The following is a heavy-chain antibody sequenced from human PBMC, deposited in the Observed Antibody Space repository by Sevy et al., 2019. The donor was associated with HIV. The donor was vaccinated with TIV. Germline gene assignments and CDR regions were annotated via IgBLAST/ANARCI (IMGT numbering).Heavy chain of an antibody. J-gene: IGHJ4*02. CDR2: ISWNSGSI. V-gene: IGHV3-9*01. Sequence: GGYLRLSCAASGFSFDDYAMHWVRQAPGKGLEWVSGISWNSGSIGYADSVKGRFTISRDNAKTSLYLQMNSLRVEDTAFYYCAKAPYSATTIIGEPFDYWGQGALVTVSS. CDR1: GFSFDDYA. D-gene: IGHD5-12*01. CDR3: AKAPYSATTIIGEPFDY.